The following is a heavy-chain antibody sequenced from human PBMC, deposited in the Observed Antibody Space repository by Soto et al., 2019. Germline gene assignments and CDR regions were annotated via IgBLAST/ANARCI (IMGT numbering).Heavy chain of an antibody. V-gene: IGHV4-4*02. D-gene: IGHD6-19*01. J-gene: IGHJ3*01. Sequence: QVQLQESGPGLVKPSGTLSLTCAVSGDSISNSRWWTWVRQPPGKGLAWIGDIFHSGDTNYNPSLKRRVFISVDKSQNQFSLKVSSVTAADTAVYYCAYSTGWYRHDVWGQGTLVTVSS. CDR1: GDSISNSRW. CDR3: AYSTGWYRHDV. CDR2: IFHSGDT.